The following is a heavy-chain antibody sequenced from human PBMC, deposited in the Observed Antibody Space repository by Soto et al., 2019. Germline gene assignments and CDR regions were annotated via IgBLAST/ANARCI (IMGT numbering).Heavy chain of an antibody. J-gene: IGHJ4*02. D-gene: IGHD3-3*01. V-gene: IGHV3-9*01. Sequence: GGSLRLSCVGTGLNFDDFAMHWVRQAPGKGLEWVSGITWNSRVLAYADSVKGRFTISRDNARNSLYLQMDSLRDEDTALYYCAKGRYDFWSPYYFDSWGQGXLVTVYS. CDR3: AKGRYDFWSPYYFDS. CDR2: ITWNSRVL. CDR1: GLNFDDFA.